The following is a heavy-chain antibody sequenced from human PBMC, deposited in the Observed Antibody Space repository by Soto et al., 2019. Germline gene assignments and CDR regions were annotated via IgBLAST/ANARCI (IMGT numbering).Heavy chain of an antibody. CDR3: ASAPIVVVTAPILDAFDI. J-gene: IGHJ3*02. V-gene: IGHV4-39*01. CDR2: IYYSGST. Sequence: SETMSLTCTVSGGSISSSSYYWGWIRQPPGKGLEWIGSIYYSGSTYYNPSLKSRVTISVDTSKNQFSLKLSSVTAADTAVYYCASAPIVVVTAPILDAFDIWGQGTMVTVSS. D-gene: IGHD2-21*02. CDR1: GGSISSSSYY.